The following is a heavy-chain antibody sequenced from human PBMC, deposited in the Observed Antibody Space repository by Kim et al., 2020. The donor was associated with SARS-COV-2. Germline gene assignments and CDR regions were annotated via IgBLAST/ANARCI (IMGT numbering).Heavy chain of an antibody. CDR3: VQQLVENDY. CDR2: IKRDGSEK. D-gene: IGHD6-13*01. Sequence: GGSLRLSCAASGFTFSSYWMSWVRQAPGKGLEWVANIKRDGSEKYYVDSVKGRFTISRDNAKNSLYLQMNSLRAEDTAVYYCVQQLVENDYWGQGTLVTVSS. CDR1: GFTFSSYW. J-gene: IGHJ4*02. V-gene: IGHV3-7*03.